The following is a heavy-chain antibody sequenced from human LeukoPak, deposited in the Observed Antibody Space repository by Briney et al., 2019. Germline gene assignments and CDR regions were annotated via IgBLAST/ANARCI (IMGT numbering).Heavy chain of an antibody. CDR2: TNHSAST. J-gene: IGHJ4*02. Sequence: PSETLSLTCAVYGGSFSGYYWSWIRQPPGKGLEWIGETNHSASTNYNPSLRSRVTISVDTSKNQFSLRLSSVTAADTAVYYCARVVVAAPLDYWGQGTLVTVSS. CDR3: ARVVVAAPLDY. CDR1: GGSFSGYY. V-gene: IGHV4-34*01. D-gene: IGHD6-13*01.